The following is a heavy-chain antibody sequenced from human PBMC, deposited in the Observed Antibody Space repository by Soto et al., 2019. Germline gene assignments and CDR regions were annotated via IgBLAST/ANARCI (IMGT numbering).Heavy chain of an antibody. V-gene: IGHV3-21*01. Sequence: GGSLRLSCAASGFTFSSYSMNWVRQAPGKGLEWVSSISSSSSYIYYADSAKGRFTISRDNAKNSLYLQMNSLRAEDTAVYYCASRWFGESHGGSYYYYYGMDVWGQGTTVTSP. CDR1: GFTFSSYS. D-gene: IGHD3-10*01. CDR2: ISSSSSYI. CDR3: ASRWFGESHGGSYYYYYGMDV. J-gene: IGHJ6*02.